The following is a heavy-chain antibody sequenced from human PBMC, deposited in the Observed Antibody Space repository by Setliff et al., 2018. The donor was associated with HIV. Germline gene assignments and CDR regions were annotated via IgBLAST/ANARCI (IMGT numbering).Heavy chain of an antibody. Sequence: ASVKVSCKTSGVTFNTYAFSWVRQAPGQGLEWMGDIFAFLNIPNYAQKFQGRVTITADKPTSTAYMELTGLRSEDTAIYYCATAQGIATANFDYWGQGTLVTVSS. V-gene: IGHV1-69*10. CDR3: ATAQGIATANFDY. D-gene: IGHD6-13*01. CDR2: IFAFLNIP. J-gene: IGHJ4*02. CDR1: GVTFNTYA.